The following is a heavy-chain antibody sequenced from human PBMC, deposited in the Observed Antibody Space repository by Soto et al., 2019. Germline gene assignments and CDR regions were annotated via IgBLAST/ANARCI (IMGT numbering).Heavy chain of an antibody. D-gene: IGHD1-1*01. V-gene: IGHV4-34*01. J-gene: IGHJ4*02. CDR2: INHSGST. Sequence: SETLSLTCAVYGGSFSGYYWTWIRQPPGTGLEWIGEINHSGSTNYNPSLKSRVTISVDTSKNQFSLKLTSVTAADTAVFYCARDKITGLFDYWGQGSLVTVSS. CDR3: ARDKITGLFDY. CDR1: GGSFSGYY.